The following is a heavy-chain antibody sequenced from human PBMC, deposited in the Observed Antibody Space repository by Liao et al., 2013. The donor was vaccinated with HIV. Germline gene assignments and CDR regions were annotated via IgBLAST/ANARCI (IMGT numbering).Heavy chain of an antibody. CDR1: GGSIRSGSYY. Sequence: QVQLQESGPGLVKPSQTLSLTCTVSGGSIRSGSYYWSWIRQPAGKGLEWIGRIYISGSTNYNPSLKSRAAISVDTSKNQFSLKLSSVTAADTAVYYCARDVGSGLLDYWGQGTLVTVSS. D-gene: IGHD6-19*01. J-gene: IGHJ4*02. CDR3: ARDVGSGLLDY. V-gene: IGHV4-61*02. CDR2: IYISGST.